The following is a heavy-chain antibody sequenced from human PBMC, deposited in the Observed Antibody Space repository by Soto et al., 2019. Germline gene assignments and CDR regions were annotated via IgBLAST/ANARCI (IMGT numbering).Heavy chain of an antibody. Sequence: PGGSLRLSCAASGFTFSSYSMNWVRQAPGKGLEWVSSISSSSSYIYYADSVKGRFTISRDNAKNSPYLQMNSLRAEDTAVYYCARGSKVLRFLEWSEYYYYMDVWGKGTTVTVSS. CDR3: ARGSKVLRFLEWSEYYYYMDV. J-gene: IGHJ6*03. CDR2: ISSSSSYI. D-gene: IGHD3-3*01. V-gene: IGHV3-21*01. CDR1: GFTFSSYS.